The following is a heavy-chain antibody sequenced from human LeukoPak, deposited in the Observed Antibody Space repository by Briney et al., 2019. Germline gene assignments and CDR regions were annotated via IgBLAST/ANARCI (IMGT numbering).Heavy chain of an antibody. Sequence: GGSLRLSCAASGFTFSSYGMSWVRQAPGKGLEWVSAISGSGGSTYYADSVKGRFTISRDNSKNTLYLQMNSLRAEDTAVYYCAKGRNYYDSSVADYWGQGTLVTVSS. CDR3: AKGRNYYDSSVADY. V-gene: IGHV3-23*01. J-gene: IGHJ4*02. D-gene: IGHD3-22*01. CDR1: GFTFSSYG. CDR2: ISGSGGST.